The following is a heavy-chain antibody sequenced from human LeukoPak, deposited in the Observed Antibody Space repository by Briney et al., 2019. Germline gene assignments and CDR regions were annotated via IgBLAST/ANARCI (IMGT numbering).Heavy chain of an antibody. J-gene: IGHJ5*02. CDR3: ARHAAVEGSSGWSPLWWFDP. CDR1: GGSIRSYY. CDR2: MHHSGST. Sequence: PSETLSLTCTVPGGSIRSYYWSWVRQPPGKGLEWLEYMHHSGSTKHNPYLKSRVTISVDTSKSQFSLKLSSVTAADTAVYYCARHAAVEGSSGWSPLWWFDPWGQGTLVTVSS. D-gene: IGHD6-19*01. V-gene: IGHV4-59*08.